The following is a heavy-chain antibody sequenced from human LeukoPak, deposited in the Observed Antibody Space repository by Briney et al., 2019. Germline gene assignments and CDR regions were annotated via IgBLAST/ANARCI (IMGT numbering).Heavy chain of an antibody. V-gene: IGHV1-18*01. CDR3: ARDMGVPAASYYFDY. D-gene: IGHD2-2*01. J-gene: IGHJ4*02. CDR2: ISAYNGNT. Sequence: ASVKVSCKASGYTFSNYGISWVRQAPGQGLEWMGGISAYNGNTEYAQKLKGRVTMTTDTSTSTAYMALRSLRSDDTAVYYCARDMGVPAASYYFDYWGQGTLVTVSS. CDR1: GYTFSNYG.